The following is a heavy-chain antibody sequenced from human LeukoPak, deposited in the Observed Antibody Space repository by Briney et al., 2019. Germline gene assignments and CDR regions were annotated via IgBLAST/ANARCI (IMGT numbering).Heavy chain of an antibody. J-gene: IGHJ3*02. Sequence: SHTLSLICDISGDSVSSHSAVWNWIRQSPSRALEWLGRTYYRSKWYNDYAVSVKSRITIKPDTSKNQFSLQLNSATPEDTAVYYCARLGLGGAFDIWGQGTMVTVSS. D-gene: IGHD2-15*01. CDR1: GDSVSSHSAV. CDR3: ARLGLGGAFDI. CDR2: TYYRSKWYN. V-gene: IGHV6-1*01.